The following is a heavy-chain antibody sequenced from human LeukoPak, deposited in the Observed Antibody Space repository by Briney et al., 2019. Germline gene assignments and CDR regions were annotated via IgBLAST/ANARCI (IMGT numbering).Heavy chain of an antibody. CDR2: IWYDGSNK. CDR3: ARGVPPDI. V-gene: IGHV3-33*08. Sequence: PGGSLRLSCAASGFTFSSYAMSWVRQAPGKGLEWVAVIWYDGSNKYYADSVKGRFTISRDNSKNTLYLQMNSLRAEDTAVYYCARGVPPDIWGQGTMVTVSS. J-gene: IGHJ3*02. CDR1: GFTFSSYA. D-gene: IGHD2-8*01.